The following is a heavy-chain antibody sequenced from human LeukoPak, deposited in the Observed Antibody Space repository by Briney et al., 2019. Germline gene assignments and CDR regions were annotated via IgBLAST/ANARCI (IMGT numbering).Heavy chain of an antibody. CDR2: MRAYNGNT. Sequence: GASVKVSCKASGYTFTSYGISWVRQAPGHGREWMGWMRAYNGNTNYAQQLQGRVTMTTDTSTSTAYMELRSLRSDDTAVYYCARCGSGSYYYCYYGMDVWGQGTTVTVSS. CDR1: GYTFTSYG. D-gene: IGHD3-10*01. CDR3: ARCGSGSYYYCYYGMDV. J-gene: IGHJ6*02. V-gene: IGHV1-18*01.